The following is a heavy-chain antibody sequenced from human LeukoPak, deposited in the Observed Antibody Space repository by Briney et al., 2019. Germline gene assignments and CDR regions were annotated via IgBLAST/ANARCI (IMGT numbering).Heavy chain of an antibody. Sequence: GGSLRLSCAASGFTFSIYSMNWVRQAPGKGLEWVSYVTSDRRTISYADPVKGRFTISRDNDKRLLYLQMDSLRAGDTAIYYCARSTSGTFDYWGQGMLVTVSS. CDR1: GFTFSIYS. J-gene: IGHJ4*02. CDR3: ARSTSGTFDY. D-gene: IGHD6-13*01. V-gene: IGHV3-48*01. CDR2: VTSDRRTI.